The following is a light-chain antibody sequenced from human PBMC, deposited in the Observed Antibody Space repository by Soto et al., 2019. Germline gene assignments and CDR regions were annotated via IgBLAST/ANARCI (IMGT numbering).Light chain of an antibody. CDR3: QQTYRASIT. J-gene: IGKJ5*01. CDR2: AAS. CDR1: QSISIS. V-gene: IGKV1-39*01. Sequence: DIKMTQSPSSLSASVGDRVTITCRASQSISISLNWYQHKPGKAPKLLIYAASSLHSGVPSRFSGSGSGTDFTLTISSLQPEDFATYYCQQTYRASITFGQGTRLEIK.